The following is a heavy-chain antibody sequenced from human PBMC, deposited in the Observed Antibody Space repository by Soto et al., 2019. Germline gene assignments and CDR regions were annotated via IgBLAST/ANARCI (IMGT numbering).Heavy chain of an antibody. J-gene: IGHJ6*02. CDR2: IRSKAYGGTT. Sequence: GGSLRLSCTASGFTFGDYAMSWFRQAPGKGLEWVGFIRSKAYGGTTEYAASVKGRFTISRDDSKSIAYLQMNSLKTEDTAVYYCTRGHYDFWSGYALYYYYGMDVWGQGTTVTVSS. CDR3: TRGHYDFWSGYALYYYYGMDV. V-gene: IGHV3-49*03. CDR1: GFTFGDYA. D-gene: IGHD3-3*01.